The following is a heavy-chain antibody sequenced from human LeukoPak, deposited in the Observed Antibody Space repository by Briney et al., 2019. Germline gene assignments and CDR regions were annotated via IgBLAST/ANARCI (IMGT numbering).Heavy chain of an antibody. V-gene: IGHV4-34*01. D-gene: IGHD5-24*01. CDR1: GGSISSYY. CDR2: INHSGST. CDR3: ARGKGRRWLQDF. J-gene: IGHJ4*02. Sequence: SETLSLTCTVSGGSISSYYWSWIRQPPGKGLEWIGEINHSGSTNYNPSLKSRVTISVDTSKKQFSLKLSSVTAADTAVYYCARGKGRRWLQDFWGQGTLVTVSS.